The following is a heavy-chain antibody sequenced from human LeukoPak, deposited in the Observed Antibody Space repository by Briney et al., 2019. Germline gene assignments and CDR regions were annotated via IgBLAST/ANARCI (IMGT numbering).Heavy chain of an antibody. CDR2: IIPILGIA. D-gene: IGHD3-3*01. CDR3: ARDDDLEWLFDY. CDR1: GGTFSSYT. V-gene: IGHV1-69*04. Sequence: ASVKVSCKASGGTFSSYTISWVRRAPGQGLEWMGRIIPILGIANYAQKFQGRVTITADKSTSTAYMELSSLRSEDTAVYYCARDDDLEWLFDYWGQGTLVTVSS. J-gene: IGHJ4*02.